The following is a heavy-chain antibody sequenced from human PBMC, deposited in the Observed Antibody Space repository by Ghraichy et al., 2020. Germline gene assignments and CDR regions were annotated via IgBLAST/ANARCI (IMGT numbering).Heavy chain of an antibody. CDR3: ATESSHVLRFLEWSNIYYGMDV. Sequence: SQTLSLTCAVYGGSFSGYYWSWIRQPPGKGLEWIGEINHSGSTNYNPSLKSRVTISVDTSKNQFSLKLSSVTAADTAVYYCATESSHVLRFLEWSNIYYGMDVWGQGTTVTVSS. CDR2: INHSGST. V-gene: IGHV4-34*01. J-gene: IGHJ6*02. CDR1: GGSFSGYY. D-gene: IGHD3-3*01.